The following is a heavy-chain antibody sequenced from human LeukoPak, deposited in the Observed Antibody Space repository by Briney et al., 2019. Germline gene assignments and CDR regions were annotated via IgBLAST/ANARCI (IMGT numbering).Heavy chain of an antibody. D-gene: IGHD1-1*01. V-gene: IGHV4-30-4*08. CDR1: GGSISSGDYY. CDR3: ARYSGTGYGMYYFDY. CDR2: IYYSGST. Sequence: SETLSLTCTVSGGSISSGDYYWSWIRQPPGKGLEWIGYIYYSGSTDYNPSLKSRVTISVDTSKNQFSLKLSSVTAADTAVYYCARYSGTGYGMYYFDYWGQGTLVTVSS. J-gene: IGHJ4*02.